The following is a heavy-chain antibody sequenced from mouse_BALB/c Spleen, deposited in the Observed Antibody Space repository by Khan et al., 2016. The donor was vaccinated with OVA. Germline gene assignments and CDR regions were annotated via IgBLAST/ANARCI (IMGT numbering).Heavy chain of an antibody. CDR2: ISSGGSYT. Sequence: EVELVESGGDLVKPGGSLKLSCAASGFTFSNYGMSWVRQTPDKRLEWVATISSGGSYTYSPDSVKGRFTISRGNAKKTLYLQMTSLKSEDTAMYYCTRQEGYYGSSYYFDYWGQGTTLTVSS. D-gene: IGHD1-1*01. V-gene: IGHV5-6*01. J-gene: IGHJ2*01. CDR1: GFTFSNYG. CDR3: TRQEGYYGSSYYFDY.